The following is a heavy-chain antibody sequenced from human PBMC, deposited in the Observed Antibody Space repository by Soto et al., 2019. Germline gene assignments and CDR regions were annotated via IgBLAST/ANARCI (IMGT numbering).Heavy chain of an antibody. D-gene: IGHD2-15*01. CDR1: GGTFSIYA. CDR2: IIPIFGTA. Sequence: SVKVSCTASGGTFSIYAISWVRQAPGQGLEWMGGIIPIFGTANYAQKFQGRVTITADESTSTAYMELSSLRSEDTAVYYCARRGMGLGYCSGGSCYPNYYYYGMDVWGQGTTVTVSS. J-gene: IGHJ6*02. V-gene: IGHV1-69*13. CDR3: ARRGMGLGYCSGGSCYPNYYYYGMDV.